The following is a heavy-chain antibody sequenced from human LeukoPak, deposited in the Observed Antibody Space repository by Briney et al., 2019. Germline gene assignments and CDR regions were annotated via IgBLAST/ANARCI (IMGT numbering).Heavy chain of an antibody. CDR1: GASISSTSYY. CDR2: IYYSGGT. D-gene: IGHD6-13*01. V-gene: IGHV4-39*07. CDR3: ARRRFPGTFDY. Sequence: SETLSLTCTVSGASISSTSYYWGWIRQSPGKGLGWIANIYYSGGTYYNPSLESRVTMSVDTSKNQFYMKLSSVTAADTAMYYCARRRFPGTFDYWGQGALVTVSS. J-gene: IGHJ4*02.